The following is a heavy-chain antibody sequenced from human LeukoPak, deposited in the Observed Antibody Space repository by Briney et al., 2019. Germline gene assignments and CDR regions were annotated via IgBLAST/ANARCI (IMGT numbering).Heavy chain of an antibody. Sequence: PGGSLRLSCAASGFTFDDYAMSWVRQVPGKGLEWVSGINWNGGRTGYADSVKGRFTISRDNAKNSLYLQLNSLRAEDTALYYCARKLVCYDSSGYYQPTHYFDYWGQGTLVTVSP. CDR3: ARKLVCYDSSGYYQPTHYFDY. J-gene: IGHJ4*02. D-gene: IGHD3-22*01. V-gene: IGHV3-20*04. CDR1: GFTFDDYA. CDR2: INWNGGRT.